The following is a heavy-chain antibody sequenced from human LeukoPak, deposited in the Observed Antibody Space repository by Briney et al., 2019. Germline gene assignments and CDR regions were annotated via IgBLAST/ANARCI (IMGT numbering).Heavy chain of an antibody. CDR1: GGSFSGYY. CDR2: IYYSGST. Sequence: SETLSLTCAVYGGSFSGYYWSWIRQPPGKGLEWIGYIYYSGSTYYNPSLKSRVTISVDTSKNQFSLKLSSVTAADTAVYYCARGKYGSGSYIHWGQGTLVTVSS. D-gene: IGHD3-10*01. J-gene: IGHJ4*02. V-gene: IGHV4-59*12. CDR3: ARGKYGSGSYIH.